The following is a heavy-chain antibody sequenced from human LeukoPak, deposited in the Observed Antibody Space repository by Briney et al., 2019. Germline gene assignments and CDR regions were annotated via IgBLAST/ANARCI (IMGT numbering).Heavy chain of an antibody. V-gene: IGHV4-34*01. D-gene: IGHD3-3*01. J-gene: IGHJ4*02. CDR2: IYHSGST. CDR1: GGSFSGYY. Sequence: SETLSLTCAVYGGSFSGYYWGWIRQPPGQGLEWIGNIYHSGSTYYNPSLKSRVTISVDTSKNQFSLKLSSVTAADTAVYYCAGDFWSGYYFRDWGQGTLVTVSS. CDR3: AGDFWSGYYFRD.